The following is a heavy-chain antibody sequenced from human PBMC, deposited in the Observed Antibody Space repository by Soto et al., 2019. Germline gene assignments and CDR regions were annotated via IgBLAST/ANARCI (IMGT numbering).Heavy chain of an antibody. CDR2: ISSSGSTI. CDR1: GFTFSDYY. D-gene: IGHD6-13*01. V-gene: IGHV3-11*01. Sequence: QVQLVESGGGLVKPGGSLRLSCAASGFTFSDYYMSWIRQAPGKGLEWLSYISSSGSTIYYAASVEGRFTISRDNAKNSLYLQMNSLRAEDTAVYYCAREPYQYKSSWYYGYWGQGTLVSVSS. CDR3: AREPYQYKSSWYYGY. J-gene: IGHJ4*02.